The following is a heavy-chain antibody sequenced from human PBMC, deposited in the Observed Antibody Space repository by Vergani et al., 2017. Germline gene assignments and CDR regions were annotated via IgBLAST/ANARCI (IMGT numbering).Heavy chain of an antibody. CDR1: GGSISSGGEG. Sequence: QESGPGLVKPSQTLSLTCTVSGGSISSGGEGVGWIRQPPGRALEWLAFVYWNDDERYSPSLKSRVTITKDTSKNEVILTMATMDPVDTATYYCVHRLGYFDWDGAFDVWGPGTMVTVSS. CDR3: VHRLGYFDWDGAFDV. D-gene: IGHD3-9*01. V-gene: IGHV2-5*01. CDR2: VYWNDDE. J-gene: IGHJ3*01.